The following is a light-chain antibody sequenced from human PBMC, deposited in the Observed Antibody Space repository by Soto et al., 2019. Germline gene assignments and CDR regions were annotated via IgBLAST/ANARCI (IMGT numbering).Light chain of an antibody. V-gene: IGLV2-14*01. Sequence: QSALTQPASVSGSPGQSITISCTGTSSDVGGYNYVSWYQQHPGKAPKLMIYDVSNRPSGVSNRFSGSKSGNTASLTISGLQAEDEADDACSSYTSSSTLVFGGGTKLTVL. CDR2: DVS. J-gene: IGLJ2*01. CDR3: SSYTSSSTLV. CDR1: SSDVGGYNY.